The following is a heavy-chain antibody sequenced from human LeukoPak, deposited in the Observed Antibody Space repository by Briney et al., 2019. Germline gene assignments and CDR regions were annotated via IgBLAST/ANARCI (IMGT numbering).Heavy chain of an antibody. D-gene: IGHD6-19*01. J-gene: IGHJ4*02. CDR3: ATRAAVTGTWGAYY. Sequence: PGGSLRLSCAASGFTFSDYYMTWVRQAPGKGLEWVSSISSSSSFKYYADSVKGRFTISRDNANNSLFLQIDSLRAEDTAVYYCATRAAVTGTWGAYYWGQGTLVTVSS. CDR2: ISSSSSFK. CDR1: GFTFSDYY. V-gene: IGHV3-21*01.